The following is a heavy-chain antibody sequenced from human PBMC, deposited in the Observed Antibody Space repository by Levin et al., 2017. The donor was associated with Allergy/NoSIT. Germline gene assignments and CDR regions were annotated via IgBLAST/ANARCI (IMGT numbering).Heavy chain of an antibody. CDR2: IYPGDSDT. CDR3: ARHRAVTILGYYYYYMDV. CDR1: GYSFTSYW. D-gene: IGHD4-11*01. Sequence: KVSCKGSGYSFTSYWIGWVRQMPGKGLEWMGIIYPGDSDTRYSPSFQGQVTISADKSISTAYLQWSSLKASDTAMYYCARHRAVTILGYYYYYMDVWGKGTTVTVSS. V-gene: IGHV5-51*01. J-gene: IGHJ6*03.